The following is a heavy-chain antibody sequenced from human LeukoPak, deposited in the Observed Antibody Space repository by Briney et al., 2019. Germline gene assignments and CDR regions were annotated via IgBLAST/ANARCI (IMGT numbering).Heavy chain of an antibody. V-gene: IGHV3-33*01. CDR2: TWYDGSNK. D-gene: IGHD2-2*01. Sequence: GGSLRLSCAASEFTFSSYGMHWVRQAPGKGLEWVAATWYDGSNKYYADSVKGRFTISRDNSKNTLYLQMNSLNTEDTAVYYCTTGYARARHDHYWGQGTLVIVSA. CDR1: EFTFSSYG. J-gene: IGHJ4*02. CDR3: TTGYARARHDHY.